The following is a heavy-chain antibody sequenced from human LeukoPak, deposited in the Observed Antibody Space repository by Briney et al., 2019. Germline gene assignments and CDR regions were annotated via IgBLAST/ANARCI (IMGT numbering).Heavy chain of an antibody. Sequence: GGSLRLSCADSGFNFNSYAMSWVRQAPGKGLEWVSGISGDGAGTYYADSVKGRFTISRDNSKNTLYLQMNSLRAEDTAVYYCAKDRWLVWSAFDIWGQGTMVTVSS. CDR2: ISGDGAGT. CDR3: AKDRWLVWSAFDI. D-gene: IGHD6-6*01. J-gene: IGHJ3*02. CDR1: GFNFNSYA. V-gene: IGHV3-23*01.